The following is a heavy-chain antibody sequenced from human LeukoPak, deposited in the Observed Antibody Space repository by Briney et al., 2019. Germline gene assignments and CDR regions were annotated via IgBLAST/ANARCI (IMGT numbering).Heavy chain of an antibody. CDR2: ITDNSAGR. J-gene: IGHJ4*02. Sequence: GGSLRLSCAASGFTFGNYAMNWVRQAPGKGLEWVSVITDNSAGRHYADSVKGRFTISRDNSKNSLYLQMSSLRAEDTAVYYCAKEVSNGFDYWGQGTLVTVSS. CDR3: AKEVSNGFDY. CDR1: GFTFGNYA. D-gene: IGHD4-11*01. V-gene: IGHV3-23*01.